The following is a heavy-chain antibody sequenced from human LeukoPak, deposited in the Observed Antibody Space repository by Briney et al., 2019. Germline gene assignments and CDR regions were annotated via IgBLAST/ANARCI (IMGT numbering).Heavy chain of an antibody. J-gene: IGHJ4*02. CDR2: IYHSGST. Sequence: SETLSLTCTVSGVSIGSYSWSWIRQPPGKGLEWVGYIYHSGSTNYNPSLKRRVTISVDTSKNQFSLKLSSVTAADTAVYYCARDGYYGSGSHTAYFDYWGQGTLVTVSS. CDR3: ARDGYYGSGSHTAYFDY. D-gene: IGHD3-10*01. V-gene: IGHV4-59*01. CDR1: GVSIGSYS.